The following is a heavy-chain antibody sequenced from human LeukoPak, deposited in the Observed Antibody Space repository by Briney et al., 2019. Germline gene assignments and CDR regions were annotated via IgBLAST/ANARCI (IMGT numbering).Heavy chain of an antibody. CDR1: GFTFSSYA. Sequence: GGSLRLSCAASGFTFSSYAMHWVRQAPGKGLEWVAVISYDGSNKYYADSVKGRFTISRDNSKNTLYLQMNSLRAEDTAVYYCARDGARYGGKRGYWYFDLWGRGTLVTVSS. J-gene: IGHJ2*01. D-gene: IGHD4-23*01. CDR3: ARDGARYGGKRGYWYFDL. CDR2: ISYDGSNK. V-gene: IGHV3-30-3*01.